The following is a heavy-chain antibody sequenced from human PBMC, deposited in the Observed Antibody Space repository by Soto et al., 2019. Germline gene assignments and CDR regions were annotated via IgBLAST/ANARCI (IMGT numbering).Heavy chain of an antibody. CDR2: IYYSGST. CDR3: SIDSYYYDSSGEYDGNAFDI. CDR1: GGSISSYY. Sequence: QVQLQASGPGLVKPSETLSLTCTVSGGSISSYYWSWIRQPPGQGLEWFGYIYYSGSTNSNPSLTSRVTISVDTAKNQFSLKLCSVTAADTAVYYGSIDSYYYDSSGEYDGNAFDIWGQGTMVTVSS. V-gene: IGHV4-59*01. J-gene: IGHJ3*02. D-gene: IGHD3-22*01.